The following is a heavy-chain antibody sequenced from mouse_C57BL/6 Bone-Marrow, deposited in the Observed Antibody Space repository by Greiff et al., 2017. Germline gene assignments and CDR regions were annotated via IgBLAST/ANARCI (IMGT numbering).Heavy chain of an antibody. V-gene: IGHV3-6*01. J-gene: IGHJ1*03. CDR1: GYSITSGYY. D-gene: IGHD1-1*01. Sequence: ESGPGLVKPSQSLSLTCSVTGYSITSGYYWNWIRQFPGNKLEWMGYISYDGSNNYTPSLQNRISITRDTSKNQLFLKLNSVTTEDTATYYCAKITTDWYFDVWGTGTTVTVSS. CDR2: ISYDGSN. CDR3: AKITTDWYFDV.